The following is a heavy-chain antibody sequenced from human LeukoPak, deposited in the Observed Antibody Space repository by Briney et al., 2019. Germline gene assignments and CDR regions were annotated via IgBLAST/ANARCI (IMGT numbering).Heavy chain of an antibody. D-gene: IGHD2-2*01. CDR3: AKAVGYCSSTSCPNYFDY. Sequence: QRWGSLRLSCAASGFPFSSYAMSGVRQAPGKGVEWVSAVSGSGSSTYYADSVKGRFSISRDNSKNTLYLQMDSLRADDTAVYYCAKAVGYCSSTSCPNYFDYWGQGTLVTVSS. J-gene: IGHJ4*02. V-gene: IGHV3-23*01. CDR2: VSGSGSST. CDR1: GFPFSSYA.